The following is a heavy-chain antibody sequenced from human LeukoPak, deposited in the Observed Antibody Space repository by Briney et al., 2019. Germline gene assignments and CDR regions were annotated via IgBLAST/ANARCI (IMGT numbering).Heavy chain of an antibody. J-gene: IGHJ4*02. CDR3: AKSEKYYYDGSGYFF. D-gene: IGHD3-22*01. V-gene: IGHV3-23*01. Sequence: GKSLRLSCAASGFTFSSYAMNWVRQAPGKGLEWVSGISGSGGSTYYADSVKGRFTMSRDNSKNTLYLQTNSLRAEDTAVYYCAKSEKYYYDGSGYFFWGQGTLATVSS. CDR1: GFTFSSYA. CDR2: ISGSGGST.